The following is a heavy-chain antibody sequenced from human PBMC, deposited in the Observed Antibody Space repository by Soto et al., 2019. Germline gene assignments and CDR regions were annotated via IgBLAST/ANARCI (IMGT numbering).Heavy chain of an antibody. CDR1: GFIFSDDY. V-gene: IGHV3-11*05. J-gene: IGHJ6*02. CDR3: ARAPGAVNSYAGVDV. Sequence: GGSLRLSCVASGFIFSDDYMASIRRAPGKGLEWVSYISDGGSYTNHGNSVRGRVSVSRDDARNSLYLQINSLRVEDTGVYYCARAPGAVNSYAGVDVWGQGTTVTVSS. CDR2: ISDGGSYT. D-gene: IGHD6-19*01.